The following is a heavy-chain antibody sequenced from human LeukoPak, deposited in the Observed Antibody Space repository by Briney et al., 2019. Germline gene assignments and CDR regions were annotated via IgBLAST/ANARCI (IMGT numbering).Heavy chain of an antibody. CDR1: GITLSNYG. CDR3: ARDSSSTVTKIFDY. J-gene: IGHJ4*02. CDR2: ISSSSSYI. V-gene: IGHV3-21*01. Sequence: GGSLRLSCVVSGITLSNYGMSWVRQAPGKGLEWVSSISSSSSYIYYADSVKGRFTISRDNAKNSLYLQMNSLRAEDTAVYYCARDSSSTVTKIFDYWGQGTLVTVSS. D-gene: IGHD4-17*01.